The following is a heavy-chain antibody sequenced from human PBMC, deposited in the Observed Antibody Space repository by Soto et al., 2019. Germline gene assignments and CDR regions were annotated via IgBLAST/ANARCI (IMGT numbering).Heavy chain of an antibody. CDR1: GFTFSSYA. CDR3: ASTVTRASYYYGMDV. V-gene: IGHV3-53*01. Sequence: GGSLRLSCAASGFTFSSYAMSWVRQAPGKGLEWVSVIYSGGSTYYADSVKGRFTISRDNSKNTLYLQMNSLRAEDTAVYYCASTVTRASYYYGMDVWGQGTTVTVSS. D-gene: IGHD4-17*01. CDR2: IYSGGST. J-gene: IGHJ6*02.